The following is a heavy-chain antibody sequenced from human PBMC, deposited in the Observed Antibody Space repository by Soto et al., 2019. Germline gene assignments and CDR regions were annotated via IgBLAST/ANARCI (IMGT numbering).Heavy chain of an antibody. J-gene: IGHJ6*02. CDR2: IWYDGSNK. D-gene: IGHD2-2*01. Sequence: QVQLVESGGGVVQPGRSLRLSCAASGFTFSSYGMHWVRQAPGKGLEWVAVIWYDGSNKYYADSVKGQFTISRDNSKNTLYLQMSSLRAEDTAVYYRARSSAVPAAILNYYFGMDVWGQGTTVTVSS. CDR1: GFTFSSYG. CDR3: ARSSAVPAAILNYYFGMDV. V-gene: IGHV3-33*01.